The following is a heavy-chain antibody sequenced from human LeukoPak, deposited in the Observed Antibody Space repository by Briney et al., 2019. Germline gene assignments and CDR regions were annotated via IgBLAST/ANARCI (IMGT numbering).Heavy chain of an antibody. CDR2: INPNSGGT. D-gene: IGHD1-1*01. CDR1: GYTFTGYY. V-gene: IGHV1-2*02. J-gene: IGHJ4*02. Sequence: GASVKVSCKASGYTFTGYYLHWVRQAPGQGLEWMGWINPNSGGTNYAQKFQGRVTMTSDTSISTAYMELRRLTSDDTAVYYCARNTRSTLAYDYWGQGTLVTVSS. CDR3: ARNTRSTLAYDY.